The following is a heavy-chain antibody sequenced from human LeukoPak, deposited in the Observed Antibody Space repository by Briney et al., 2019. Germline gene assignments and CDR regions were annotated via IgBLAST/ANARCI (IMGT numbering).Heavy chain of an antibody. CDR1: EFTFSAYT. V-gene: IGHV3-30-3*01. CDR3: ARESVGSDYFDF. J-gene: IGHJ4*02. CDR2: ILYNGNNI. D-gene: IGHD1-26*01. Sequence: GGSLRLSCAASEFTFSAYTIHWVRQAPGKGLEWVALILYNGNNIYYADSVKGRFTISRDNSKNTLYLQMNGLRVEDTAVYYCARESVGSDYFDFWGQGTLVTVSS.